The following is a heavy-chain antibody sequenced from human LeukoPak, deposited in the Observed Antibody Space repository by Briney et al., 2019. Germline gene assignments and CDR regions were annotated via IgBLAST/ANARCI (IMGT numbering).Heavy chain of an antibody. Sequence: ASVKVSCVVSGHTLSEVSMHWVRQAPGQGLEWVGGFDPRGGETVLAQKFQGRVTLTEDTSANTTSIELSSLRSEDTAVYYCATSDRQFCSPSSCYMPFDCWGLGTLVTVSS. CDR1: GHTLSEVS. CDR3: ATSDRQFCSPSSCYMPFDC. CDR2: FDPRGGET. V-gene: IGHV1-24*01. D-gene: IGHD2-2*02. J-gene: IGHJ4*02.